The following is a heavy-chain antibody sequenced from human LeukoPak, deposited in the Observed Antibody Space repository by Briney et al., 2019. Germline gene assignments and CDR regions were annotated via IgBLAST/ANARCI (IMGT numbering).Heavy chain of an antibody. V-gene: IGHV3-48*03. Sequence: GGSLRLSCAASGLDFSAYEMNWVRQAPGKGLEWVAYFAGSDTTTYYADSVKGRFIISRDNARNSLYLPMNSLRAEDTALYYSTTLGYHLDSWGQGTLVTVSS. CDR2: FAGSDTTT. D-gene: IGHD3-22*01. CDR3: TTLGYHLDS. CDR1: GLDFSAYE. J-gene: IGHJ4*02.